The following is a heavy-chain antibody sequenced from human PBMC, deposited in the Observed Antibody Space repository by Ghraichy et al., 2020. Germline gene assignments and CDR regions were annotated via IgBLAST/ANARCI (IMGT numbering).Heavy chain of an antibody. CDR3: ARDTSSWYLDY. Sequence: GESLNISCEDSGFTFSKFGMNWVRQAPGKGLEWLSYISSTSNTIYYADSVKGRFTISRDNAKSSLYLQMNSLRAEDTAVYYCARDTSSWYLDYWGQGTLVTVSS. CDR1: GFTFSKFG. D-gene: IGHD6-13*01. J-gene: IGHJ4*02. V-gene: IGHV3-48*01. CDR2: ISSTSNTI.